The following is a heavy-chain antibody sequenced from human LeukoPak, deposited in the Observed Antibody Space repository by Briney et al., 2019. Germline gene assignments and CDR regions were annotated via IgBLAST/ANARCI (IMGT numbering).Heavy chain of an antibody. CDR1: GFPLSSYA. Sequence: PGGSLRLSCAVSGFPLSSYAMSWVRQAPGKGLEWVSATSSSDAGTYYADSVRGRFTISRDNSKNTLYLQMNSLRAEDTAVYYCAKDDRIQTRRYSYNYWGQGTLVTVSS. J-gene: IGHJ4*02. D-gene: IGHD5-18*01. V-gene: IGHV3-23*01. CDR3: AKDDRIQTRRYSYNY. CDR2: TSSSDAGT.